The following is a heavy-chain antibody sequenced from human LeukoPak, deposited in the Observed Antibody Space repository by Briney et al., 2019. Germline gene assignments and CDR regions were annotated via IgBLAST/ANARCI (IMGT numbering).Heavy chain of an antibody. CDR3: ARARGYDYYY. J-gene: IGHJ4*02. CDR1: GGSFSGYY. CDR2: INHSGST. Sequence: SSETLSLTCAVYGGSFSGYYWSWIRQPPGKGLEWIGEINHSGSTNYNPSLKSRVTISVDTSKNQFSLKLSSVTAADTAVYYCARARGYDYYYWGQGTLVTDSS. V-gene: IGHV4-34*01. D-gene: IGHD5-12*01.